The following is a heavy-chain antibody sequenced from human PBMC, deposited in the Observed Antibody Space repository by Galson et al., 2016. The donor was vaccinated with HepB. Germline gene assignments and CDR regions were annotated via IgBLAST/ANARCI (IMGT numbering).Heavy chain of an antibody. CDR1: GFTFSNYG. Sequence: SLRLSCAASGFTFSNYGMHWVRQAPGKGLEWVAVSRYDGSNKNYADSVKGRFTISRDNSNNTLYLQMNSLRAEDTAVYYCAREGLFCNTATCYYLYNMDVWGQGTTVTVSS. V-gene: IGHV3-33*01. CDR2: SRYDGSNK. J-gene: IGHJ6*03. D-gene: IGHD2-2*01. CDR3: AREGLFCNTATCYYLYNMDV.